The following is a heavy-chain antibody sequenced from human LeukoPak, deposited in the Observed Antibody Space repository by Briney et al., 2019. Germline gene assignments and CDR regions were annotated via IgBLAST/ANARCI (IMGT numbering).Heavy chain of an antibody. Sequence: GASVKVSCKASGYTFTTYPINWARQAPGQGLEWMGWISNYNGDTTYARKFQGRVTMTTDTSTNTAYMELRSLTSDDTAIYYCARATYYDILTGLNYWGQGTLVTVSP. V-gene: IGHV1-18*01. D-gene: IGHD3-9*01. CDR1: GYTFTTYP. CDR3: ARATYYDILTGLNY. J-gene: IGHJ4*02. CDR2: ISNYNGDT.